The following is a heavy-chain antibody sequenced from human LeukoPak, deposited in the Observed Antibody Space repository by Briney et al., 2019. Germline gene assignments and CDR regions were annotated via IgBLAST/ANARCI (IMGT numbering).Heavy chain of an antibody. CDR3: ARDSVRWEPFYYYYGMDV. V-gene: IGHV3-53*01. CDR2: IYSGGST. D-gene: IGHD1-26*01. Sequence: GGSLRLSCAASGFTVSSNYMSWVRQAPGKGLEWVSVIYSGGSTCYADSVKGRFTISRDNSKNTLYLQMNSLRAEDTAVYYCARDSVRWEPFYYYYGMDVWGQGTTVTVSS. J-gene: IGHJ6*02. CDR1: GFTVSSNY.